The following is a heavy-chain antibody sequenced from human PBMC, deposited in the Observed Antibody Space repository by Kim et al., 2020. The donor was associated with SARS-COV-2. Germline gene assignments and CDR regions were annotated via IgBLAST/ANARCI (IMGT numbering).Heavy chain of an antibody. D-gene: IGHD4-4*01. J-gene: IGHJ4*02. CDR2: IKPDGSEK. CDR1: GLDFSSYW. CDR3: AARTATIGAPQDH. Sequence: GGSLRLSCAASGLDFSSYWMHWVRQAPGKGLEWVGNIKPDGSEKPDVDSVKGRFTISRDNAKISLSLQMNNLRADDTAVYYCAARTATIGAPQDHWGRGTLVTVSS. V-gene: IGHV3-7*01.